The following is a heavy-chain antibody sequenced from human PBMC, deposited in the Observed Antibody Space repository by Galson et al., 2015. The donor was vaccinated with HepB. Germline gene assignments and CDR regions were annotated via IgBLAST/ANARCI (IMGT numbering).Heavy chain of an antibody. V-gene: IGHV3-30*18. J-gene: IGHJ4*02. Sequence: SLRLSCAASGFTFSSYGMHWVRQAPGKGLEWVAVISYDGSNKYYADSVKGRFTISRDNSKNTLYLQMNSLRAEDTAVYYCAKDRYRGGSYSFDYWGQGTLVTVSS. CDR2: ISYDGSNK. CDR1: GFTFSSYG. CDR3: AKDRYRGGSYSFDY. D-gene: IGHD1-26*01.